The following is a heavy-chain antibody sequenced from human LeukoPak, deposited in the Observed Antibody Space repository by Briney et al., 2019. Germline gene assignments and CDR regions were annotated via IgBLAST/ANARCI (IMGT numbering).Heavy chain of an antibody. J-gene: IGHJ3*02. CDR2: ISSSGSTI. D-gene: IGHD2-21*02. Sequence: GGSLRLSCAASGFTFSSYQMNWVRQAPGKGLEGVSYISSSGSTIYYADSVKGRFTISRDNAKNSLYLQMNSLRAEDTAVYYCARDGGDCYSWYRRDAFDIWGQGTMVTVSS. CDR1: GFTFSSYQ. V-gene: IGHV3-48*03. CDR3: ARDGGDCYSWYRRDAFDI.